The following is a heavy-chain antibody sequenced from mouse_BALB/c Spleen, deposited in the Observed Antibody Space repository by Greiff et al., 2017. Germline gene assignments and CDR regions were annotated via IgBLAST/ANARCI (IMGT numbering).Heavy chain of an antibody. V-gene: IGHV5-4*02. Sequence: DVMLVESGGGLVKPGGSLKLSCAASGFTFSDYYMYWVRQTPERRLEWVATISDGGSYTYYPDSMKGRFTISRDNAKNNLYLQMSSLKSEDTAMYYCAGAGEDWGQGTLVTVSA. CDR1: GFTFSDYY. J-gene: IGHJ3*01. CDR3: AGAGED. CDR2: ISDGGSYT.